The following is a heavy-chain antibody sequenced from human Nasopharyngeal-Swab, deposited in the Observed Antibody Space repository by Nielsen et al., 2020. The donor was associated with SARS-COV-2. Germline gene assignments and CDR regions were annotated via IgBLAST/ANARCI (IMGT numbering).Heavy chain of an antibody. D-gene: IGHD1-26*01. Sequence: GESLKISCAASGFTFRNYAMTWVRQAPGKGLEWVSGISGSGGSTYYADSVKGRFTISRDNSKNTLYLQMNSLRGEDTAAYYCAKGDLKWVQHKYAMDVWGQGTTVIVSS. CDR1: GFTFRNYA. J-gene: IGHJ6*02. CDR2: ISGSGGST. V-gene: IGHV3-23*01. CDR3: AKGDLKWVQHKYAMDV.